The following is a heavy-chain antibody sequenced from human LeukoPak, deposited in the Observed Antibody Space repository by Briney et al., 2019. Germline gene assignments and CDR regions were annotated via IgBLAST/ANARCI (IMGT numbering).Heavy chain of an antibody. CDR3: ARHLSGVTGYSYGRGIDY. CDR2: IKKDGSEN. V-gene: IGHV3-7*01. D-gene: IGHD5-18*01. J-gene: IGHJ4*02. CDR1: GSTFSSYW. Sequence: PGGALRLSCAASGSTFSSYWMSWVRQAPGKGLEWVANIKKDGSENYYVDSVKGRFTISRDNAKKSLYLQMKGLRAEDTAVYYCARHLSGVTGYSYGRGIDYWGQGTLVTVS.